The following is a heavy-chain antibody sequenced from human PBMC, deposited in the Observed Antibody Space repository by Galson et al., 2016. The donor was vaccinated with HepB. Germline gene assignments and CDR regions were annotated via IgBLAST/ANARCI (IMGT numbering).Heavy chain of an antibody. CDR2: IKAGGNNR. CDR1: GFTFSTYP. CDR3: VKYVGLDGFDY. Sequence: SLRLSCAASGFTFSTYPMGWVRQAPGKGPEWVSGIKAGGNNRYYADSVKGRFAISRDNSKNTLYLQLDNLGGEDTAVYYCVKYVGLDGFDYWGQGTLVIVSS. V-gene: IGHV3-23*01. J-gene: IGHJ4*02. D-gene: IGHD3/OR15-3a*01.